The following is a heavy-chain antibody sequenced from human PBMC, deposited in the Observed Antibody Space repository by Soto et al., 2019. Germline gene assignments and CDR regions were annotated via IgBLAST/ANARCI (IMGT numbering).Heavy chain of an antibody. J-gene: IGHJ4*02. V-gene: IGHV4-30-4*01. CDR3: AREGRTDYDFWSGYYY. CDR1: GGSISSGDYY. Sequence: QVQLQESGPGLVKPSQTLSLTCTVSGGSISSGDYYWSWIRQPPGKGLEWIGYSYYSGSTYYNPSLNSRVTISVDTSKNQFSLKLSSVTAADTAVYYCAREGRTDYDFWSGYYYWGQGTLVTVSS. D-gene: IGHD3-3*01. CDR2: SYYSGST.